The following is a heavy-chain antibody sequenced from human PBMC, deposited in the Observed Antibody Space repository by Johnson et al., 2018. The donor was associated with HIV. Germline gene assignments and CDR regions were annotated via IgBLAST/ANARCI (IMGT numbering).Heavy chain of an antibody. CDR2: VRFDGTKE. J-gene: IGHJ3*02. Sequence: QVQLVESGGGVVQPGRSLRVSCAASGFTFSSYGMHWVRQAPGKGLEWVALVRFDGTKEYYADSVKGRFTVSRDNSKNTLYLQMNSLRVEDTAVYSCAKIGLDVFDIWGQGTMVTVSS. V-gene: IGHV3-30*02. CDR1: GFTFSSYG. CDR3: AKIGLDVFDI.